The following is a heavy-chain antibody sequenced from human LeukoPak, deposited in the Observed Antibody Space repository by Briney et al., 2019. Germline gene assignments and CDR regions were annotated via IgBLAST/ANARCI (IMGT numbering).Heavy chain of an antibody. J-gene: IGHJ4*02. Sequence: GGSLRLSCAASGFTFSNYAMHWVRQAPGKGLEWVAVISYDGSNKYQADSVKGRFTISRDNSMNTLYLQMNSLRAEDTAVYYCAKAGDYYGSGSYYPDYWGQGTLVTVSS. CDR2: ISYDGSNK. CDR1: GFTFSNYA. CDR3: AKAGDYYGSGSYYPDY. D-gene: IGHD3-10*01. V-gene: IGHV3-30*04.